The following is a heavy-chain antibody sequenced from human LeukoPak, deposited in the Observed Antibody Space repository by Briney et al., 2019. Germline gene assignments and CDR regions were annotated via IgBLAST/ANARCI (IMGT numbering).Heavy chain of an antibody. Sequence: SETLSLTCTVSGGSISSSSYYWGWIRQPPGKGLEWIGSIYYSGSTYYNPSLKSRVTISVDTSKNQFSLKLSSVTAADTAVYYCARDGSSSRCFDLWGRGTLVTVSS. CDR1: GGSISSSSYY. J-gene: IGHJ2*01. V-gene: IGHV4-39*07. CDR3: ARDGSSSRCFDL. CDR2: IYYSGST. D-gene: IGHD6-13*01.